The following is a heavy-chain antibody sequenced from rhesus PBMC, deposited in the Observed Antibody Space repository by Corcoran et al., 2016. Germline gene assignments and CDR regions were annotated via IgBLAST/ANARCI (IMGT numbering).Heavy chain of an antibody. CDR1: GGSISSNW. D-gene: IGHD1-1*01. Sequence: QLQLQESGPGLVKPSETLSLTCAVSGGSISSNWWSWIRPPPGKGLEWIGRISGSGGSTSYNPSLKSRVTISKDTSKNQLSLNLVSVTAADTAVYYCAREGWTSYGLDSWGQGVVVTVSS. J-gene: IGHJ6*01. CDR3: AREGWTSYGLDS. V-gene: IGHV4-173*01. CDR2: ISGSGGST.